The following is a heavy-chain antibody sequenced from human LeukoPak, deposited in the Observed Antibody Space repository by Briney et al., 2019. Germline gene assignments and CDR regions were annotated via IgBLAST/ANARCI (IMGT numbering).Heavy chain of an antibody. D-gene: IGHD6-13*01. CDR3: ARVSAAAGILYYYYYMDV. J-gene: IGHJ6*03. CDR2: IKQDGSEK. V-gene: IGHV3-7*01. CDR1: GFTFSSYW. Sequence: PGGSLRLSCAASGFTFSSYWMSWVRQAPGKGLEWVANIKQDGSEKYYVDSVKGRFTISRDNAKNSLYLQMNSLRAEDTAVYYCARVSAAAGILYYYYYMDVWGKGTTVTVSS.